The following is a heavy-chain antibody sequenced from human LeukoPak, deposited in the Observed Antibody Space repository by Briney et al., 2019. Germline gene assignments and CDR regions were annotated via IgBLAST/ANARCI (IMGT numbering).Heavy chain of an antibody. D-gene: IGHD5-18*01. CDR3: ARARGYRQAPNDDY. CDR2: INSDGSST. V-gene: IGHV3-74*01. Sequence: GGSLRLSCAASGFTFSSYWMHLVRQAPGKGLVWVSRINSDGSSTSYADPVKGRFTISRDNAKNTLYLQMNSLRAEDTAVYYCARARGYRQAPNDDYWGQGTLVTVSS. J-gene: IGHJ4*02. CDR1: GFTFSSYW.